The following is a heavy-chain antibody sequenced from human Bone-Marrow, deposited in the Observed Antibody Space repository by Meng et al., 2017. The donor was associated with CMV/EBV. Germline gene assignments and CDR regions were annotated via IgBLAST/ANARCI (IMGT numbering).Heavy chain of an antibody. V-gene: IGHV1-18*01. CDR3: ARGLVVVPAAQIIYYGMDV. J-gene: IGHJ6*02. CDR2: ISAYNGNT. D-gene: IGHD2-2*01. CDR1: GYTFTSYG. Sequence: ASVKVSCKASGYTFTSYGISWVRQAPGQGLEWMGWISAYNGNTNYAQKLQGRVTMTTDTSTSTAYMELRSLRSDDTAVYYCARGLVVVPAAQIIYYGMDVWGQGTTVTVSS.